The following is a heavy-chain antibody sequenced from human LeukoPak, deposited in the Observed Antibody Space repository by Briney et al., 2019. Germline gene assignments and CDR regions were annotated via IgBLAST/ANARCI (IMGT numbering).Heavy chain of an antibody. J-gene: IGHJ3*02. Sequence: GGSLRLSCAASGFTFSGYYMSWIRQAPGKGLEWVSYISSSGSTIYYADSVKGRFTISSDNAKNSLYLQMNSLRAEDTAEYYCARRDCYDGSGYRVSGAFDIWGQGTMVTLPS. D-gene: IGHD3-22*01. CDR1: GFTFSGYY. CDR2: ISSSGSTI. CDR3: ARRDCYDGSGYRVSGAFDI. V-gene: IGHV3-11*01.